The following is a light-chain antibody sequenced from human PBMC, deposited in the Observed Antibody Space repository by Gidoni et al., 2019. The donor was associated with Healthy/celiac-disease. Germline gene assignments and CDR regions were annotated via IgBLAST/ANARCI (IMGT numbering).Light chain of an antibody. CDR2: DVS. J-gene: IGLJ3*02. V-gene: IGLV2-14*03. CDR1: SSDVGGYNY. Sequence: QSALTQPASVSGSPGQSITISCTGTSSDVGGYNYVSWYQQHRGKAPKLMIYDVSNRPSGVSNRFSGSKSGNTASLTISGLQAEDEADYYCSSYTSSSTPYVFGGGTKLTVL. CDR3: SSYTSSSTPYV.